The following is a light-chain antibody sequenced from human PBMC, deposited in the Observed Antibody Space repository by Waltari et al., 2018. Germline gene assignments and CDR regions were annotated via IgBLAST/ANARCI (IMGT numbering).Light chain of an antibody. J-gene: IGKJ1*01. V-gene: IGKV1-9*01. CDR3: QQLNDYPRT. Sequence: DIKLTQSPSFLSASVGDRVTIPCRASQGISTFLAWYQQGPGKAPKLLIYGASTLQIGVPSRFSGSGSGREFTLTISSLQPEDFATYYCQQLNDYPRTFGQGTKVDIK. CDR2: GAS. CDR1: QGISTF.